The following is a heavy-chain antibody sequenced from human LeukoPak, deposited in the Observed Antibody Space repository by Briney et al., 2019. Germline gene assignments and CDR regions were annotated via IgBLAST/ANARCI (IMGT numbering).Heavy chain of an antibody. J-gene: IGHJ3*02. Sequence: PGGSLRLSCAASGFTFSSYEMNWVRQAPGKGLEWVSYISSSGSTIYYAGSVKGRFTISRDNAKNSLYLQMNSLRAEDTAVYYCARVGERIQLWFGAFDIWGQGTMVTVSS. CDR1: GFTFSSYE. D-gene: IGHD5-18*01. CDR2: ISSSGSTI. V-gene: IGHV3-48*03. CDR3: ARVGERIQLWFGAFDI.